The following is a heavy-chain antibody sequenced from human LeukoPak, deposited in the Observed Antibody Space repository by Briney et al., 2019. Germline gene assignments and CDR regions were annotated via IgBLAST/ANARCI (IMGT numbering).Heavy chain of an antibody. J-gene: IGHJ4*02. D-gene: IGHD1-1*01. V-gene: IGHV3-74*01. Sequence: PGGSLRLSCAASGFTFSNYWMLRVRQAPGKGLVWVSRIERDGSSTRYADPVKGRFLMSRDNAKNTLDLQMNSLRAEDTAVYYCARAIYNNSPDYWGQGVLVTVSS. CDR2: IERDGSST. CDR3: ARAIYNNSPDY. CDR1: GFTFSNYW.